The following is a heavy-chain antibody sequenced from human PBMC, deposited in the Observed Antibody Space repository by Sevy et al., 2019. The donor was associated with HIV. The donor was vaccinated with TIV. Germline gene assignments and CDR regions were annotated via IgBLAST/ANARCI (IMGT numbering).Heavy chain of an antibody. Sequence: GGSLRLSCAASGFTFSSYWMSWVRQAPGKGLEWVANIKQDGSEKYYVDSVKGQFTISRDNAKNSLYLQMNSLRAEDTAVYYCARLPKAVSSGWYSNYYYYGMDVWGQGTTVTVSS. J-gene: IGHJ6*02. CDR2: IKQDGSEK. CDR1: GFTFSSYW. CDR3: ARLPKAVSSGWYSNYYYYGMDV. V-gene: IGHV3-7*01. D-gene: IGHD6-19*01.